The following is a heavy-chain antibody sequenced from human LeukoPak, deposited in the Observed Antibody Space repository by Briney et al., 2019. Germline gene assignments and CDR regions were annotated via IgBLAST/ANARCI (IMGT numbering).Heavy chain of an antibody. CDR3: ARDPSGYDFWSGYYMGWFDP. Sequence: ASVKVSCKASGYTFTNYYMHWVRQAPGQGLEWMGIINPSGGSTSYAQKFQGRVTMTRDSSTSTVYMELSSLRSEDTAVYYCARDPSGYDFWSGYYMGWFDPWGQGTLVTVSS. V-gene: IGHV1-46*01. CDR1: GYTFTNYY. D-gene: IGHD3-3*01. J-gene: IGHJ5*02. CDR2: INPSGGST.